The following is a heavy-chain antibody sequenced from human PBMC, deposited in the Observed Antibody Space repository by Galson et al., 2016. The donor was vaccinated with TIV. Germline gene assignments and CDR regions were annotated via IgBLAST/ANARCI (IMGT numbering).Heavy chain of an antibody. V-gene: IGHV4-39*01. CDR3: ATTTLGVLSRLDA. J-gene: IGHJ5*02. CDR1: GTSISSSRHY. Sequence: SETLSLTCTVSGTSISSSRHYWGWVRQPPGKGLEWIGRVYYSGSTYFTPSLKSRVTLAVDTSKNQFSVKMTSVTAAGTALYYCATTTLGVLSRLDAGGQGTRVTVSS. D-gene: IGHD3-3*01. CDR2: VYYSGST.